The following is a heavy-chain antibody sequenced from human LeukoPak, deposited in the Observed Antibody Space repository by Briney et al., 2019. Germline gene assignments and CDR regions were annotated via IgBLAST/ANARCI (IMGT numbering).Heavy chain of an antibody. CDR1: GYTFTSYG. CDR2: ISTYNGNT. V-gene: IGHV1-18*01. CDR3: ARDSSSGWYLFNWFDP. D-gene: IGHD6-19*01. J-gene: IGHJ5*02. Sequence: ASVKVSCKASGYTFTSYGISWVRQAPGQGLEWMGWISTYNGNTNSARKLQGRVTMTTDTSTSTAYMELRSLRSDDTAVYYCARDSSSGWYLFNWFDPWGQGTLVTVSS.